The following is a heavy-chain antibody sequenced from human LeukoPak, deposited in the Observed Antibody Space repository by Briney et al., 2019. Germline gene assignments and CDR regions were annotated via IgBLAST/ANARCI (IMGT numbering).Heavy chain of an antibody. CDR1: GYTFTGYY. CDR2: INPNSGGT. J-gene: IGHJ4*02. V-gene: IGHV1-2*02. D-gene: IGHD1-1*01. CDR3: ARETGTTGTTRLAFDY. Sequence: ASVKVSCKASGYTFTGYYMHCVRQAPGQGVEWMGWINPNSGGTNYAQKFQGRVTMTRDTSISTAYMELSRLRSDDTAVYYCARETGTTGTTRLAFDYWGQGTLVTVSS.